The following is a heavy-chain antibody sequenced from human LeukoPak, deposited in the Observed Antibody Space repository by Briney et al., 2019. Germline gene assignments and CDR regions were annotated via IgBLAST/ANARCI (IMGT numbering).Heavy chain of an antibody. CDR1: GYTFTGYY. Sequence: VASVTVSFKASGYTFTGYYMHWVRQAPGQGLEWMGWINPDSGGTNYAQKFQGRVTMTRDTPISTAYMELSRLRSDDTAVYYCARVREYYGSGGWFDPWGQGTLVTVSS. CDR2: INPDSGGT. V-gene: IGHV1-2*02. J-gene: IGHJ5*02. D-gene: IGHD3-10*01. CDR3: ARVREYYGSGGWFDP.